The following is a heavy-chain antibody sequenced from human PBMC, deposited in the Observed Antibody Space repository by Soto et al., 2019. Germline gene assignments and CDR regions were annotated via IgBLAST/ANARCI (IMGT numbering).Heavy chain of an antibody. CDR2: MQPSTGRT. V-gene: IGHV1-8*01. D-gene: IGHD1-26*01. CDR3: ARGVSAGVDY. Sequence: GXSVKVSCRASGYSFTSLDINWVRQTAVQGLEWMGWMQPSTGRTGYAQKFQGRVTMTRDTSINTAYMELTTLTSDDTAFYYCARGVSAGVDYWGQGTLVTVSS. CDR1: GYSFTSLD. J-gene: IGHJ4*02.